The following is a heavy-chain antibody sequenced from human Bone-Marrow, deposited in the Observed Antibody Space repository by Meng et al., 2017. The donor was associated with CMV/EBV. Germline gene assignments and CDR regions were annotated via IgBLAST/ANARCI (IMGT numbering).Heavy chain of an antibody. Sequence: QGQLVQSGAEVKKPGASVKVSCKASGYTFTGYYMHWVRQAPGQGLEWMGWMNPNSGNTDYAQKFQGRVTMTRNISKSTAYMDLSSLRSEDTAVYYCATGVADFEYWGQGTLVTVSS. CDR3: ATGVADFEY. D-gene: IGHD6-19*01. V-gene: IGHV1-8*02. J-gene: IGHJ4*02. CDR1: GYTFTGYY. CDR2: MNPNSGNT.